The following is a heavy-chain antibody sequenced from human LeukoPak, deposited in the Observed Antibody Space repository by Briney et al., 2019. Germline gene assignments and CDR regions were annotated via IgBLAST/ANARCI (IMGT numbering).Heavy chain of an antibody. J-gene: IGHJ3*02. V-gene: IGHV4-59*08. Sequence: SETLSLTCTVSGGSISSYYWSWIRQPPGKGLEWIGYIYYSGSTNYNPSLKSRVTISVDTSKNQFSLRLSSVTAADTAVYYCASLCIRSTSCYVSGAFDIWGQGTMVTVSS. CDR1: GGSISSYY. D-gene: IGHD2-2*01. CDR3: ASLCIRSTSCYVSGAFDI. CDR2: IYYSGST.